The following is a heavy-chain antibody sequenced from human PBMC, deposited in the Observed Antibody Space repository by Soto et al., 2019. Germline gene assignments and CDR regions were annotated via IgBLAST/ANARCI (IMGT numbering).Heavy chain of an antibody. CDR2: IIPILGIA. CDR1: GGTFSSYT. CDR3: ARVGDRRGWYFAP. Sequence: QVQLVQSGAEVKKPGSSVKVSCKASGGTFSSYTISWVRQAPGQGLEWMGRIIPILGIANYAQKCQGRVTLTADKSTSTAYMELSSLRSEATAVYYSARVGDRRGWYFAPWGQGPLVTVSS. V-gene: IGHV1-69*02. J-gene: IGHJ5*02. D-gene: IGHD6-19*01.